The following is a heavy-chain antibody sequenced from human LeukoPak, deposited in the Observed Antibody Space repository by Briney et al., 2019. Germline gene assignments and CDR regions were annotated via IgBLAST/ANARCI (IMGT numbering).Heavy chain of an antibody. CDR1: GYTFRIYW. J-gene: IGHJ4*02. CDR3: ARSGNYGEYVL. D-gene: IGHD4-17*01. V-gene: IGHV5-51*01. CDR2: IYPGDSDT. Sequence: GESLKISCKGSGYTFRIYWIAWVRQMPGKGLEWMGTIYPGDSDTRYSPSFQGQVTISADESISTAYLQWSSLKAPDTAIYCCARSGNYGEYVLWGQGTLVTVSS.